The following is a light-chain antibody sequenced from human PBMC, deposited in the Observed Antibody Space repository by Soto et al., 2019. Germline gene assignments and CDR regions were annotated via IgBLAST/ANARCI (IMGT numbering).Light chain of an antibody. V-gene: IGKV3-11*01. J-gene: IGKJ5*01. CDR3: QQRSNWPIA. CDR1: QSVSSY. Sequence: IVLTQSPATLSLSPGESATLSCRASQSVSSYLAWYRQKPGQTPRLLIYDASNRATGIPARFSGRGSGTGFTLTISSLEPEGFAVYYCQQRSNWPIAFGQGTRLEIK. CDR2: DAS.